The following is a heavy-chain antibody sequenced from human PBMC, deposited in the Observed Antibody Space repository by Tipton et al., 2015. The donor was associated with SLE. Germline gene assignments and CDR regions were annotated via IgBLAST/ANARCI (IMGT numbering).Heavy chain of an antibody. CDR3: AKRGPVSYYFDS. D-gene: IGHD3-10*01. Sequence: GSLRLSCAASGFTFSSYAMSWVRQAPGKGLEWVSAISGSGGTTYHADSVKGRFTISRDNSKNTLYLQMNSLRAEDTAVYYCAKRGPVSYYFDSWGQGNLVTVSS. J-gene: IGHJ4*02. CDR2: ISGSGGTT. V-gene: IGHV3-23*01. CDR1: GFTFSSYA.